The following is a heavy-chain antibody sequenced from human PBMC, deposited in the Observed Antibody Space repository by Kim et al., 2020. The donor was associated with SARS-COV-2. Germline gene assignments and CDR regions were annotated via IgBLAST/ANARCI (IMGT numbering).Heavy chain of an antibody. CDR2: ISYDGSNK. J-gene: IGHJ4*02. Sequence: GGSLRLSCAASGFTFSSYAMHWVRQAPGKGLEWVAVISYDGSNKYYADSVKGRFTISRDNSKNTLYLQMNSLRAEDTAVYYCARGLASCPWYWGQGTLVTVSS. V-gene: IGHV3-30-3*01. D-gene: IGHD2-2*01. CDR1: GFTFSSYA. CDR3: ARGLASCPWY.